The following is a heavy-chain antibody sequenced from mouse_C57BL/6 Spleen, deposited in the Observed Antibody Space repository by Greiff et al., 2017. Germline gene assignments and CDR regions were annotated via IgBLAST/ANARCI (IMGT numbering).Heavy chain of an antibody. Sequence: EVQGVESGGGLVKPGGSLKLSCAASGFTFSSYAMSWVRQTPEKRLEWVATISDGGSYTYYPDNVKGRFTISRDNAKNNLYLQMSHLKSEDTAMYYCARELLPYAMDYWGQGTSVTVSS. CDR2: ISDGGSYT. V-gene: IGHV5-4*01. J-gene: IGHJ4*01. CDR1: GFTFSSYA. CDR3: ARELLPYAMDY. D-gene: IGHD1-1*01.